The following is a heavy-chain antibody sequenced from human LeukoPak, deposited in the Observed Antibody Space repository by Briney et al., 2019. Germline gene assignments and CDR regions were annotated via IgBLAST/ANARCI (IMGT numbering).Heavy chain of an antibody. J-gene: IGHJ5*02. CDR1: GFAVSNNY. CDR3: ARSGYYYDSSGSSS. Sequence: GGSLRLSCAASGFAVSNNYMSWVRQAPGKGLEWVSSISGVGSTSYAASVKGRFTISRDNARSTLYLLMDSLRAEDTAVYYCARSGYYYDSSGSSSWGQGALVTVSS. V-gene: IGHV3-66*01. CDR2: ISGVGST. D-gene: IGHD3-22*01.